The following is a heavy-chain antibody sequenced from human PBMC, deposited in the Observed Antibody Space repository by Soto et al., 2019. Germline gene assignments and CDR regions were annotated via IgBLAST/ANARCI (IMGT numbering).Heavy chain of an antibody. CDR2: VSAGGDMT. Sequence: DVQLLESGGDLVQPGGSLRLSCAASGVTFSSYAMSWVRQAPGKGLEWVSSVSAGGDMTYYSDSVKVRFTISRDNSNNALFLQMNSLRAEDTALSYCARGDRGGSGSPASYYYSGLDVWGQGTTVTVSS. V-gene: IGHV3-23*01. CDR1: GVTFSSYA. J-gene: IGHJ6*02. CDR3: ARGDRGGSGSPASYYYSGLDV. D-gene: IGHD3-10*01.